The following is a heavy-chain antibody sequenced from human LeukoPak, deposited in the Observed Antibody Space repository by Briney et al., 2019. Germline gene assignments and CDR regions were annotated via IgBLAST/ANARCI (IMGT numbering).Heavy chain of an antibody. V-gene: IGHV4-39*01. CDR1: GGSISSSSYY. D-gene: IGHD4-17*01. J-gene: IGHJ4*02. CDR2: IYYSGST. Sequence: PSETLSLTCTVSGGSISSSSYYWGWIRRPPGKGLEWIGSIYYSGSTYYNPSLKSRVTISVDTSKNQFSLKLSSVTAADMAVYYCARVPTVTFFDYWGQGTLVTVSS. CDR3: ARVPTVTFFDY.